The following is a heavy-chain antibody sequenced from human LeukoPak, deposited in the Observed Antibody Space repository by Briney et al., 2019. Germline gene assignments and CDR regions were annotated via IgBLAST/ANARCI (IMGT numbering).Heavy chain of an antibody. J-gene: IGHJ3*02. V-gene: IGHV3-9*01. CDR1: GFTFNDHA. CDR2: INWNSDNI. CDR3: ARASYYYDTTGLGAVDI. D-gene: IGHD3-22*01. Sequence: GRSLRLSCAASGFTFNDHAMYWVRQAPGKGLEWVSGINWNSDNIGYADSVKGRFTISRADAKNSLFLQMNSLRTEDTALYYCARASYYYDTTGLGAVDIWGQGTMVTVSS.